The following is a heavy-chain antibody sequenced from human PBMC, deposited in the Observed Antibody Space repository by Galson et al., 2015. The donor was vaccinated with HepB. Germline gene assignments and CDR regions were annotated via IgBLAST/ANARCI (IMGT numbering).Heavy chain of an antibody. CDR1: GFSFSFYG. J-gene: IGHJ6*02. CDR3: AKDGAGYGDPEEFYYGMDV. CDR2: IRYDGINK. Sequence: SLRLSCAASGFSFSFYGMHWVRQAPGKGLEWVAFIRYDGINKYYADSVKGRFTISRDNSKNTLYLQMNSLRAEDTAVYDCAKDGAGYGDPEEFYYGMDVWGQGTTVTVSS. D-gene: IGHD4-17*01. V-gene: IGHV3-30*02.